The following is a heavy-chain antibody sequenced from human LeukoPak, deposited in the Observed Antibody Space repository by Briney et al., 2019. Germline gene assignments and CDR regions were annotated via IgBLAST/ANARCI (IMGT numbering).Heavy chain of an antibody. CDR1: GFTFSSYA. CDR3: AKDYVVWGWEQSSFDY. V-gene: IGHV3-15*01. J-gene: IGHJ4*02. D-gene: IGHD1-26*01. Sequence: GGSLRLSCAASGFTFSSYAMHWVRQAPGKGLEWVGCIKSRTDGGTTDYAAPVKGRFTISRDDSKNTLYLQMNSLRAEDTAVYYCAKDYVVWGWEQSSFDYWGQGTLVTVSS. CDR2: IKSRTDGGTT.